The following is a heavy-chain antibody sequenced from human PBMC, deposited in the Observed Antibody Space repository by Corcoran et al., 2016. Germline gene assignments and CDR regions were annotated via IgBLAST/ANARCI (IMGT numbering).Heavy chain of an antibody. CDR1: GFTFSSYG. V-gene: IGHV3-33*01. CDR3: AIDWGRFYVSELSW. D-gene: IGHD1-26*01. Sequence: QVQLVESGGGVVQPGRSLRLSCAASGFTFSSYGMHWVRQAPGKGLEWVSGIWHDGSNNYYADSGKGRFTISRDNSKNTLYRKMNSLRAEDTSVYDCAIDWGRFYVSELSWWGQGTLVDVSS. J-gene: IGHJ4*02. CDR2: IWHDGSNN.